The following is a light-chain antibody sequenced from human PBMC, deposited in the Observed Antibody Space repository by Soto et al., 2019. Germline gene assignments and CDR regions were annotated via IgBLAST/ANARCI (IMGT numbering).Light chain of an antibody. Sequence: EIVLTQSPGTLSLSPGERAALICRASQSVRSSDLAWYQQQPGQTPSLLIDGASSRATGTPDRFSGSVAWRRFTLTISRLEPEDFAVDYCQQYNKWPLTFGGGTKV. J-gene: IGKJ4*01. V-gene: IGKV3-20*01. CDR2: GAS. CDR1: QSVRSSD. CDR3: QQYNKWPLT.